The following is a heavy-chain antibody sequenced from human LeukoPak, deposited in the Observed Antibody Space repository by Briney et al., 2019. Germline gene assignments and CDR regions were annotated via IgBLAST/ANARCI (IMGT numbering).Heavy chain of an antibody. Sequence: PGGSLRLSCAASGFTFSSYSMNWVRQAPGKGLEWVSSITSSNNYIYYADSMKGRFTISRDNAKNSLYLQMNSLRAEDTAVYYCAKDIRYCSSTSCYGYYYYYMDVWGKGTTVTVSS. J-gene: IGHJ6*03. V-gene: IGHV3-21*01. CDR2: ITSSNNYI. CDR1: GFTFSSYS. CDR3: AKDIRYCSSTSCYGYYYYYMDV. D-gene: IGHD2-2*01.